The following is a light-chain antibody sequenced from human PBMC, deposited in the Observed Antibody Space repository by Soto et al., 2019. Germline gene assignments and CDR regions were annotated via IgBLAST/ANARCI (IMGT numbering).Light chain of an antibody. J-gene: IGKJ4*01. Sequence: EIVLTQSPGTLSLSPGERATLSCRASQSISRGYLAWYQQNPGQAPRLLIYGASSRATGIPDRFSGSGSGTDFTLTISSLEPEDFAIYYCQQYSSSLLTFGGGTKVEIK. CDR3: QQYSSSLLT. CDR2: GAS. V-gene: IGKV3-20*01. CDR1: QSISRGY.